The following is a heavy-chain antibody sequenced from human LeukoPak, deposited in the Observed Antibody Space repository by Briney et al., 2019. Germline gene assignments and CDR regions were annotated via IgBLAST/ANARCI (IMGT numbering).Heavy chain of an antibody. Sequence: SETLSLTCTVSGGSISSGSYYWSWIRQPAGKGLEWIGRIHTSGSTNYNPSLKSRVTISVDTSKNQFSLKLSSVTAADTAVYYCARTILGDYYMDVWGKGTTVTISS. D-gene: IGHD3-9*01. CDR2: IHTSGST. CDR3: ARTILGDYYMDV. CDR1: GGSISSGSYY. J-gene: IGHJ6*03. V-gene: IGHV4-61*02.